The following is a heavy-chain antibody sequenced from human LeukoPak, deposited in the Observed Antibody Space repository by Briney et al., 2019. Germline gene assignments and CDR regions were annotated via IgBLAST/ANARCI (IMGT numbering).Heavy chain of an antibody. Sequence: ASVKVSCKASGYTFTSYYMHWVQQAPGQGLEWMGIINPSGGSTSYAQKFQGRVTMTRDTSTTTVYMELSSLISEDTAVYYCARAVSVDQLLFGIDYWGQGTLVTVSS. CDR2: INPSGGST. CDR1: GYTFTSYY. D-gene: IGHD2-2*01. CDR3: ARAVSVDQLLFGIDY. J-gene: IGHJ4*02. V-gene: IGHV1-46*01.